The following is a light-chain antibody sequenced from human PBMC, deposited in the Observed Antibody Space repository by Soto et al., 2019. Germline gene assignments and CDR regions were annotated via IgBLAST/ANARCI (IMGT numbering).Light chain of an antibody. J-gene: IGKJ1*01. Sequence: DIQMTQSPSTLSASVGDRVTITCRASQSISSWLAWFQQKPGKAPKLLMYDASSLESGAPSRFSGSGSGTEFTLTISSLQPEDFATYYCQKYNIAPSWTFGQGTKVDIK. CDR1: QSISSW. CDR3: QKYNIAPSWT. CDR2: DAS. V-gene: IGKV1-5*01.